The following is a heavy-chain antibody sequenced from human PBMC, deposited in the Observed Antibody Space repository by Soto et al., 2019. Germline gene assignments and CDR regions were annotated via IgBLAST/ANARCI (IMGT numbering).Heavy chain of an antibody. V-gene: IGHV3-9*01. J-gene: IGHJ4*02. Sequence: PGGSLRLSCAASGFTFDDYAMHWVRQAPGKGLEWVSGISWNSGSIGYADSVKGRFTISRDNAKNSLYLQMNSLRAEDTALYYCAKDMRASYSSSEIFDYWGQGTLVTVSS. CDR1: GFTFDDYA. CDR3: AKDMRASYSSSEIFDY. D-gene: IGHD6-6*01. CDR2: ISWNSGSI.